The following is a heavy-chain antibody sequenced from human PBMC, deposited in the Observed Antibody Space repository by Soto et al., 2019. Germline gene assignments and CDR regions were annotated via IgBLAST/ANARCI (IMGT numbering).Heavy chain of an antibody. V-gene: IGHV3-11*06. D-gene: IGHD6-25*01. CDR2: ISGGSSDT. J-gene: IGHJ6*02. CDR1: GFTFSDYY. CDR3: VREARLADV. Sequence: PGGSLRLSCAASGFTFSDYYMNWIRQAPGKGLEWLSYISGGSSDTNYADSVKGRFTISRDNAENSLYLQMNSLRVEDTAVYYCVREARLADVWGQGTTVTVSS.